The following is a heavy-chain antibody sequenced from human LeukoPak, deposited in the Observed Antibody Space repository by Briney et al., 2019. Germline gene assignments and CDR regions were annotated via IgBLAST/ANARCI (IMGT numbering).Heavy chain of an antibody. V-gene: IGHV3-7*01. Sequence: TGGSLRLSCAASGFTFSTYWMSWVRQAPGKGPEWVANIKEDGSLKNYVDSVEGRFTVSRDNAKNTLYLQMNSLRLEDTAVYYCVRDWAPASMQAAPFDCWGQGTLVTVSS. CDR1: GFTFSTYW. J-gene: IGHJ4*02. CDR2: IKEDGSLK. CDR3: VRDWAPASMQAAPFDC. D-gene: IGHD2/OR15-2a*01.